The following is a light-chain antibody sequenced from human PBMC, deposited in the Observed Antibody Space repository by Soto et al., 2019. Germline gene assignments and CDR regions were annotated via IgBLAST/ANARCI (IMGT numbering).Light chain of an antibody. J-gene: IGKJ3*01. V-gene: IGKV3-20*01. CDR2: GTS. Sequence: EIVLTQSPGTLSLSPGESATLSCRASQSVNTNYLAWYQQKPGQAPRLLIYGTSSRATGIPDRFSGSGSGTDFTITISRLQPEDFAVYYCQQYGSSFTFGPGTKVDI. CDR3: QQYGSSFT. CDR1: QSVNTNY.